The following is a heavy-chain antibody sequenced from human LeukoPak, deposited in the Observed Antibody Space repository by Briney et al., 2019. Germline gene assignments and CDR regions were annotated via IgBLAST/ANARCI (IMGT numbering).Heavy chain of an antibody. D-gene: IGHD4-17*01. CDR2: IYHSGST. J-gene: IGHJ5*02. V-gene: IGHV4-59*12. CDR3: AREHFTVTNWFDP. Sequence: SETLSLTCTVSGGSISSYYWSWIRQPPGKGLEWIGYIYHSGSTYYNPSLKSRVTISVDRSKNQFSLKLSSVTAADTAVYYCAREHFTVTNWFDPWGQGTLVTVSS. CDR1: GGSISSYY.